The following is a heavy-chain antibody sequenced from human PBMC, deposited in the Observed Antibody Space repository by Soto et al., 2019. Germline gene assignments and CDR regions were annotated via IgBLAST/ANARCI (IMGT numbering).Heavy chain of an antibody. Sequence: XETLSLTCSVSGCSISSSLWSWIRQPPGKELEWIGYISYSGSTTYNPSLKSRITLSVDTSKNQFSLRVASVTAADTAVYYCARGHRAMEYYYYYGMDVWGQGTTVTVSS. CDR3: ARGHRAMEYYYYYGMDV. D-gene: IGHD5-18*01. J-gene: IGHJ6*02. CDR2: ISYSGST. V-gene: IGHV4-59*01. CDR1: GCSISSSL.